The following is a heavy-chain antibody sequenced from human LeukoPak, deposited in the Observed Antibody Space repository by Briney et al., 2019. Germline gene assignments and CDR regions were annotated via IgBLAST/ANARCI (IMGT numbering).Heavy chain of an antibody. CDR3: ARDDSLLQFGC. Sequence: PGGSLRLSCAASEFTFSSYWMTWVRQAPGKGLEWVANIKQDGSEKYYVDSVKGRFTISRDNAKNSLYLQMNSLRAEDTAVYYCARDDSLLQFGCWGQGTLVTVSS. D-gene: IGHD5-24*01. CDR2: IKQDGSEK. V-gene: IGHV3-7*03. CDR1: EFTFSSYW. J-gene: IGHJ4*02.